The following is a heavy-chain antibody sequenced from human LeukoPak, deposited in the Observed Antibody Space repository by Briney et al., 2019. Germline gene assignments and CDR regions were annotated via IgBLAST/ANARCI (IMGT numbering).Heavy chain of an antibody. J-gene: IGHJ4*02. CDR1: GGSISSGDYY. V-gene: IGHV4-30-4*02. CDR3: ARTHDSSGTIDY. D-gene: IGHD3-22*01. CDR2: IYYSGST. Sequence: SETLSLTCTVSGGSISSGDYYWSWIRQPPGKGLEWIGYIYYSGSTYYNPSLKSRVTISVDTSKNQFSLKLSSVTAADTAVYYCARTHDSSGTIDYWGQGTLVTVSS.